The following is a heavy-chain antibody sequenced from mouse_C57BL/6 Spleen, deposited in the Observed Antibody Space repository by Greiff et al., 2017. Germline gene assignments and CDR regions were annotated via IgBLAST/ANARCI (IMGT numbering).Heavy chain of an antibody. V-gene: IGHV2-9-1*01. J-gene: IGHJ2*01. Sequence: QVQLQESGPGLVAPSQSLSITCTVSGFSLTSYAISWVRQPPGKGLEWLGVIWTDGGTNYNSALKARLSISKDNSKSQVFLKMNSLQTDDSARYYCARNGGYYVDDWGQGTTLTVSS. CDR2: IWTDGGT. CDR3: ARNGGYYVDD. CDR1: GFSLTSYA.